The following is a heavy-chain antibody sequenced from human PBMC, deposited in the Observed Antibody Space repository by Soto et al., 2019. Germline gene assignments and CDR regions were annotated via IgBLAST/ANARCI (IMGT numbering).Heavy chain of an antibody. CDR1: GGSISTYY. D-gene: IGHD2-15*01. CDR2: IYYNGST. J-gene: IGHJ4*02. Sequence: SETLSLTCTVSGGSISTYYWSWIRQPPGKGLEWIGEIYYNGSTNYNPSLKSRVTISVDTSKNQFSLKLSSVTAADTAVYYCARGRISGYCSGGSCYSKTQWVYWGQGTLVPVSP. V-gene: IGHV4-59*12. CDR3: ARGRISGYCSGGSCYSKTQWVY.